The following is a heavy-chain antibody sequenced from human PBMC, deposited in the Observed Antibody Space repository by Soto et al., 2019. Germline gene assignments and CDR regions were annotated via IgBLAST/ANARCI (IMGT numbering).Heavy chain of an antibody. CDR2: IKQDGSEK. Sequence: GGSLRLSCAASGFNFSSYWMSWVRQAPGKGLEWVANIKQDGSEKYYVDSVKGRFTISRDNAKNSLYLQMNSLRAEDTAVYYCARRGYSYGYYYYYMDVWGKGTTVTVSS. CDR3: ARRGYSYGYYYYYMDV. D-gene: IGHD5-18*01. J-gene: IGHJ6*03. V-gene: IGHV3-7*01. CDR1: GFNFSSYW.